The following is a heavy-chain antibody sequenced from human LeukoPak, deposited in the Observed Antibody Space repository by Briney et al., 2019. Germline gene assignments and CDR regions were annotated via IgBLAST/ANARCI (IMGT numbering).Heavy chain of an antibody. CDR3: AKDVNYSPSGTFDY. CDR2: ISWNSGRM. D-gene: IGHD3-10*01. J-gene: IGHJ4*02. CDR1: GFTFDDYA. V-gene: IGHV3-9*03. Sequence: PGRSLRLSCAASGFTFDDYAMHWVRQAPGKGLEWVSSISWNSGRMDYADSVKGRFTISRDNAKNSLYLQMNSLRVEDMALYYCAKDVNYSPSGTFDYWGQGTPVTVSS.